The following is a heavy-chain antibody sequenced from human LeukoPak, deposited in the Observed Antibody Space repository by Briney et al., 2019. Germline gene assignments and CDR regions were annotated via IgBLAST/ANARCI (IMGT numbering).Heavy chain of an antibody. V-gene: IGHV3-7*01. J-gene: IGHJ4*02. CDR1: GFTFSSYW. CDR2: IKEDGSNK. CDR3: AKDLGYGDQYYFDY. D-gene: IGHD4-17*01. Sequence: PGGSLRLSCAASGFTFSSYWMSWVRQAPGKGLEWVANIKEDGSNKYYADSVKGRFTISRDNSKNTLYLQMNSLRAEDTAVYYCAKDLGYGDQYYFDYWGQGTLVTVSS.